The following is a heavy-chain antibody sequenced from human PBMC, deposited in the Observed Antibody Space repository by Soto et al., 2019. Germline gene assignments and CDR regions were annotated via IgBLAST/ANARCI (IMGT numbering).Heavy chain of an antibody. CDR2: ISSSSSYI. D-gene: IGHD6-6*01. J-gene: IGHJ6*02. Sequence: GGSLRLSCAASGFTFSSYSMNWVRQAPGKGLEWVSSISSSSSYIYYADSVKGRFTISRDNAKNSLYLQMNSLRAEDTAVYYCARAGDRSSYGGYYYYGMHVWGQGPPATVYS. CDR3: ARAGDRSSYGGYYYYGMHV. V-gene: IGHV3-21*01. CDR1: GFTFSSYS.